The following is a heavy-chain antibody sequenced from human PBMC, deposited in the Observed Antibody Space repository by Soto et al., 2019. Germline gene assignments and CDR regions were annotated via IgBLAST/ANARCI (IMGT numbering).Heavy chain of an antibody. J-gene: IGHJ4*02. CDR2: ISGTSDSI. Sequence: GALRLSCEASGFTFSDYYMSWIRQVPGKGLEWVAYISGTSDSIPYADSVKGRFTISRDNAKNSLYLQMNSLRAEDTAVYYCARVAVLTAAGTTDYWGQGTLVTVSS. CDR3: ARVAVLTAAGTTDY. V-gene: IGHV3-11*06. D-gene: IGHD6-13*01. CDR1: GFTFSDYY.